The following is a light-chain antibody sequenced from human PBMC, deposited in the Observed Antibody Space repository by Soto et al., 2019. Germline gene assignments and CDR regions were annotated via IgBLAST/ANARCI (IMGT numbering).Light chain of an antibody. V-gene: IGKV3-20*01. CDR3: QQYGSSPLT. Sequence: EIVLTQSPGTLSLPPGERATLSCRASQSVSSNYFAWYQQRPGQGPRLLIYGASTRATGIPDRFSGSGSGTDFTLTISRLEPEDFAVYYCQQYGSSPLTFGPGTKVDIK. J-gene: IGKJ3*01. CDR1: QSVSSNY. CDR2: GAS.